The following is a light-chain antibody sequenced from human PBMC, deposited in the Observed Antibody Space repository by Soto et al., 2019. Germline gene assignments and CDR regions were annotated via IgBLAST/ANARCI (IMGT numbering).Light chain of an antibody. V-gene: IGKV1-5*03. Sequence: DIQMTQSPSTLSASVGDRVTITCRASQSISSWLAWYQQKPGKAPKLLIYKASYLQSWVPSTFSGSGSGTEFTLTISGLQPDDFATYYCQQYKSYSSWTFGQGTKVDIK. CDR3: QQYKSYSSWT. CDR1: QSISSW. J-gene: IGKJ1*01. CDR2: KAS.